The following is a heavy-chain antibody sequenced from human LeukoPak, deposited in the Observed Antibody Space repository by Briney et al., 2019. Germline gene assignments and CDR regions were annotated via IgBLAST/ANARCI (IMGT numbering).Heavy chain of an antibody. V-gene: IGHV3-74*01. CDR1: GFNFSNYA. D-gene: IGHD3-10*01. J-gene: IGHJ5*02. Sequence: PGRSLRLSCAASGFNFSNYALHWVRQAPGKGLVWVSRINSDGSSTSYADSVKGRFTISRDNAKNTLYLQMNSLRAEDTAVYYCARAGMVRGAPYNWFDPWGQGTLVTVSS. CDR3: ARAGMVRGAPYNWFDP. CDR2: INSDGSST.